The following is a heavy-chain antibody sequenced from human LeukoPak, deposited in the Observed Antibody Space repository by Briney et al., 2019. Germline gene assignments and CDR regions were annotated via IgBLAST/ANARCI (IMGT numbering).Heavy chain of an antibody. Sequence: GGSLRLSCAASGFTFSSYAMSWVRQAPGKGLEWISYITASSTTIYYADSVKGRFTVSRDNAKNSLYLQMNGLRGEDTAVYYCAKGPGARGHFNWFDPWGQGTLVTVSS. J-gene: IGHJ5*02. CDR1: GFTFSSYA. V-gene: IGHV3-48*04. CDR2: ITASSTTI. CDR3: AKGPGARGHFNWFDP. D-gene: IGHD5-12*01.